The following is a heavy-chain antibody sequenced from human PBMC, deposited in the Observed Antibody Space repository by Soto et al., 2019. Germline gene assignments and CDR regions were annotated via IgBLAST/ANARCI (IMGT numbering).Heavy chain of an antibody. CDR1: GGTFSSFA. J-gene: IGHJ6*01. V-gene: IGHV1-69*12. CDR2: IIPRFATP. CDR3: ARDRVMRGNSYYYGMDV. Sequence: QVLLVQSGAEVKKAGSSMKVSCKTSGGTFSSFAISWVRLVPGQGLEWMGVIIPRFATPTYAQTFQGRVSITADESTSTAYMELSSLRSEDTAVYYCARDRVMRGNSYYYGMDVW. D-gene: IGHD4-4*01.